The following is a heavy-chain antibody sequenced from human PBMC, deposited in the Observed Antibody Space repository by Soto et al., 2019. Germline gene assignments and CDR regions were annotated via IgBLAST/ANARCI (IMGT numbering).Heavy chain of an antibody. Sequence: QVQLVESGGGVVQPGGSLRLSCQASGFNFDNYGMHWVRQAPGKGLEWVAVITYDGSFQYYADSVKGRFTISRDNSKNTLSLHLSTLKPEDTAVYHCAKDRVGGTFYTPLAFRGQGTLVTVSS. CDR1: GFNFDNYG. J-gene: IGHJ4*02. CDR3: AKDRVGGTFYTPLAF. CDR2: ITYDGSFQ. D-gene: IGHD1-7*01. V-gene: IGHV3-30*18.